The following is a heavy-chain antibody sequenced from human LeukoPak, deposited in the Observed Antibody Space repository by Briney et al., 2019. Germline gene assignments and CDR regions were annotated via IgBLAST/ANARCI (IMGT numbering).Heavy chain of an antibody. D-gene: IGHD3-9*01. V-gene: IGHV3-21*01. J-gene: IGHJ5*02. CDR2: ISSSSYI. CDR1: GFTFSSYS. Sequence: GGSLRLSCAASGFTFSSYSMNWVRQAPGKGLEWVSSISSSSYIYYADSVKGRFTISRDNAKNSLYLQMNSLRAEDTAVYYCARDGSYYDILTGYGPYNWFDPWGQGTLVTVSS. CDR3: ARDGSYYDILTGYGPYNWFDP.